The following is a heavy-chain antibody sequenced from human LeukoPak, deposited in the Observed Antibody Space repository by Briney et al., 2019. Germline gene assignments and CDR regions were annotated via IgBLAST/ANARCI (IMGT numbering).Heavy chain of an antibody. CDR2: ISPDGSTT. J-gene: IGHJ4*02. Sequence: GGSLRLSCAASGFTFSSYWMHWVRQAPGKGLVWVSRISPDGSTTGHADSVKGRFTLSRDNAENTLYLQMNSLRVEDTAVYYCVRSAFHAGSGNYYDYWGQGTLVTDSS. V-gene: IGHV3-74*01. CDR3: VRSAFHAGSGNYYDY. CDR1: GFTFSSYW. D-gene: IGHD3-22*01.